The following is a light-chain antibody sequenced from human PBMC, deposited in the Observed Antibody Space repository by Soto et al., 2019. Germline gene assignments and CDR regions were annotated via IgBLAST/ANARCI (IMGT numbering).Light chain of an antibody. CDR2: AAS. CDR3: QQSCSTPPT. Sequence: DIQMTQSPSSLSASVGDRVTITCRASQSISSYLNWYQQKPGKAPKLLIYAASSLQSGVPSRFSGSGSGTDFTLTISSLQPEDFATYYCQQSCSTPPTFGGGTTVDIK. V-gene: IGKV1-39*01. J-gene: IGKJ4*01. CDR1: QSISSY.